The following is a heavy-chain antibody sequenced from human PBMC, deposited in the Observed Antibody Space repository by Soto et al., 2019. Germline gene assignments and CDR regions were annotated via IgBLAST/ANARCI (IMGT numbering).Heavy chain of an antibody. J-gene: IGHJ5*01. CDR2: INLGGST. CDR1: GGSFSGYF. D-gene: IGHD6-13*01. V-gene: IGHV4-34*01. CDR3: ARGVPGYSSSWYHS. Sequence: QVQLQQWGAGLLKPSETLSLTCAVYGGSFSGYFWTWIRQPPGKGLEWIGEINLGGSTNYNPFLKSRVTISTDTSKNQFSLRLSSVTASDTAVYYCARGVPGYSSSWYHSWGQGTLVTVSS.